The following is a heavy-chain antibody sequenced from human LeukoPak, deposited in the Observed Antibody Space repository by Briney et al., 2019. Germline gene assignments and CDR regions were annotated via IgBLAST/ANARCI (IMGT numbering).Heavy chain of an antibody. D-gene: IGHD3-10*01. Sequence: GGSLRLSCAASGFTFSSYSMNWVRQAPGKGLEWVSYISSSSSTIYYADSVKGRFTISRDNAKNSLYLQMNSLRAEDTAVYYCARRITMVRGSPGDAFDIWGQGTMVTVSS. V-gene: IGHV3-48*04. CDR3: ARRITMVRGSPGDAFDI. J-gene: IGHJ3*02. CDR2: ISSSSSTI. CDR1: GFTFSSYS.